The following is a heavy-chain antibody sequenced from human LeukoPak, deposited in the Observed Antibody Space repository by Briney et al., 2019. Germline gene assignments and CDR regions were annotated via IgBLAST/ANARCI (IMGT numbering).Heavy chain of an antibody. J-gene: IGHJ5*02. CDR2: ISYDGSNK. CDR1: GFTFSSYG. CDR3: AKDRASQRRGWFDP. D-gene: IGHD6-25*01. V-gene: IGHV3-30*18. Sequence: PGGSLRLSCAASGFTFSSYGMHWVRKAPGKGLEWVAVISYDGSNKYYADSVKGRFTISRDNSKNTLYLQMNSLRAEDTAVYYCAKDRASQRRGWFDPWGQGTLVTVSS.